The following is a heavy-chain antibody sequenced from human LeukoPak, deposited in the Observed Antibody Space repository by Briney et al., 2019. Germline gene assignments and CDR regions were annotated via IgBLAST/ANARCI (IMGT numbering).Heavy chain of an antibody. J-gene: IGHJ3*02. V-gene: IGHV4-34*01. CDR3: ARVSLRTYYHDSSGHYAFDI. D-gene: IGHD3-22*01. Sequence: SETLSLTCAVYGGSFSGYYWSWIRQPPGKGLEWIGEINHSGSTNYNPSLKSRVTISVDTSKNQFSLKLSSVAAADTAVYYCARVSLRTYYHDSSGHYAFDIWGQGTMVTVSS. CDR1: GGSFSGYY. CDR2: INHSGST.